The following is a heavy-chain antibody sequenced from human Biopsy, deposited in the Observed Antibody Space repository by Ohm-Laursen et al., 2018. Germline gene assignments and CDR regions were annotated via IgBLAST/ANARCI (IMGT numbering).Heavy chain of an antibody. CDR3: ARLSRRGYIIFFDY. J-gene: IGHJ4*02. Sequence: GTLSLTCTVSGGSISSSTTYYWAWLRQPPEKGLEWIGYRFHSGSPIYNPSLQSRVTISIDTSKNQFSLTLSSVSAADTAVYYCARLSRRGYIIFFDYWGRGTRVTVSS. CDR2: RFHSGSP. D-gene: IGHD5-12*01. V-gene: IGHV4-61*05. CDR1: GGSISSSTTYY.